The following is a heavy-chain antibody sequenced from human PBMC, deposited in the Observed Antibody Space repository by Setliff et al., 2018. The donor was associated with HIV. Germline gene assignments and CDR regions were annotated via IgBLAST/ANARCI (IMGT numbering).Heavy chain of an antibody. J-gene: IGHJ3*02. Sequence: ASVKVSCKASGSTFTGYYMHWVRQAPGQGLEWMGRINPNSGGTNYAQKFQGRVTMTRDTSISTAYMELSRLRSDDTAVYYCARPSFGSSSWKNDAFDIWGQGTMVTVSS. CDR2: INPNSGGT. CDR1: GSTFTGYY. CDR3: ARPSFGSSSWKNDAFDI. V-gene: IGHV1-2*06. D-gene: IGHD6-13*01.